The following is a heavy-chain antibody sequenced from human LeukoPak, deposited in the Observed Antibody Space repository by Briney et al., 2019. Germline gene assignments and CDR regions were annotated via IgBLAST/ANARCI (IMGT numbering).Heavy chain of an antibody. CDR1: GFNFNYAW. CDR2: IKSETDGGAK. D-gene: IGHD1-26*01. V-gene: IGHV3-15*01. Sequence: GGSLRLSCAASGFNFNYAWMTWVRQAPGKGLEWVGRIKSETDGGAKDYAAPVKGRFPISRDDSKSILYLEMTSLKTEDTAVYYCTTLVGAPTYWGQGTLVTVSS. CDR3: TTLVGAPTY. J-gene: IGHJ4*02.